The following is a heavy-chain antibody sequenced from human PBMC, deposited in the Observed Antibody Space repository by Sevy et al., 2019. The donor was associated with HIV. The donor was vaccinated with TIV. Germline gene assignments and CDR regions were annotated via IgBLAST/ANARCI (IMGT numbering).Heavy chain of an antibody. J-gene: IGHJ4*02. CDR1: GFNFADYY. V-gene: IGHV3-11*01. CDR2: ISDDYSSK. Sequence: GGSLRLSCAASGFNFADYYMGWIRQAPGKGLEWVSYISDDYSSKNYADSVKGRFTISRDNAQNSLYLQMDNLRAEDTAVYYCAPGRSRYSSNWYYFDYWGQGTLVTVSS. CDR3: APGRSRYSSNWYYFDY. D-gene: IGHD6-13*01.